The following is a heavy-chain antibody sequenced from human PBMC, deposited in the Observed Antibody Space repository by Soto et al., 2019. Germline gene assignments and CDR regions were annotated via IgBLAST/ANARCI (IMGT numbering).Heavy chain of an antibody. D-gene: IGHD4-17*01. CDR1: GYTFTSYA. CDR3: ATSYGDSTTNWFDP. V-gene: IGHV1-3*01. J-gene: IGHJ5*02. Sequence: ASVKVSCRASGYTFTSYAMQSVRQAPGQRLEWMGWINAGNGNTKYSQKFQSRVTITRDTSASTAYMELSSLRSEDTAVYYCATSYGDSTTNWFDPWGQGTLVTVSS. CDR2: INAGNGNT.